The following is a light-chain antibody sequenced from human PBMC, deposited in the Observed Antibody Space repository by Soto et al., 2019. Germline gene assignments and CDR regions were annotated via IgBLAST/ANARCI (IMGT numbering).Light chain of an antibody. Sequence: ILPTQSPSSLSPSAGAGDTMPCRASQTISRYLNWYQQRPGKAPNLLIYSASSLQSGVPSRFSGSGSGTDFTLTISSLQPEDFATYYCQQSYITPVTFGQGTTVDIK. V-gene: IGKV1-39*01. CDR3: QQSYITPVT. CDR2: SAS. CDR1: QTISRY. J-gene: IGKJ1*01.